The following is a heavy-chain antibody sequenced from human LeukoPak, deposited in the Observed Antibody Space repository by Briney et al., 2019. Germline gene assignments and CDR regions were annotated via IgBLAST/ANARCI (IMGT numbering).Heavy chain of an antibody. J-gene: IGHJ6*02. Sequence: GASLRLSCVASGFTFSSYAMNWVRQAPGKGLEWVSCINSSSSSHIYYADSVKGRFTISRDTAKNSLYLQINSLRVEDTAVYYCARGREHTVVVTAYLGLDVWGQGTTVTVTS. CDR3: ARGREHTVVVTAYLGLDV. V-gene: IGHV3-21*01. D-gene: IGHD2-21*02. CDR2: INSSSSSHI. CDR1: GFTFSSYA.